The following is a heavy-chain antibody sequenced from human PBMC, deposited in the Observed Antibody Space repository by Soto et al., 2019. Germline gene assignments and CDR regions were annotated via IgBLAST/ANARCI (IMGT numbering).Heavy chain of an antibody. CDR2: IDPDGGNT. CDR3: ARVASVVTQLAGYWLDP. CDR1: GYTFTNNY. V-gene: IGHV1-46*01. J-gene: IGHJ5*02. Sequence: VDSVKVSCKASGYTFTNNYIHWVRQAPGQGLESMGMIDPDGGNTRYAQKFQGRLTMTRDTSTTTVYLELSSLRSEDTAVYYCARVASVVTQLAGYWLDPRGQGTLVTVSS. D-gene: IGHD2-21*02.